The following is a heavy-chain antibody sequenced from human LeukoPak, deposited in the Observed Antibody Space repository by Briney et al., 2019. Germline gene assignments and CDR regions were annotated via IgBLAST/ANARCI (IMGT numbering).Heavy chain of an antibody. CDR1: GFNFSSYA. V-gene: IGHV3-23*01. D-gene: IGHD4-11*01. CDR2: ISGSGCTT. CDR3: AKDDYSDYSPDY. Sequence: PGGSLRLSCAASGFNFSSYAMSWVRQAPGKGPELVSVISGSGCTTYYADSVKGRFTISRDKSKNTLYLQMNSLRADDTAVYYCAKDDYSDYSPDYWGQGTLVTVSS. J-gene: IGHJ4*02.